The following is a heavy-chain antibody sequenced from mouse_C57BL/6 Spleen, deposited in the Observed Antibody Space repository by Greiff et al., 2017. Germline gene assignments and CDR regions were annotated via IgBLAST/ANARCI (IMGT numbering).Heavy chain of an antibody. V-gene: IGHV1-64*01. J-gene: IGHJ2*01. D-gene: IGHD2-3*01. Sequence: QVQLQQPGAELVKPGASVKLSCKASGYTFTSYWMHWVKQRPGQGLEWIGMIHPNSGRTNYNEKFKSKATLTVDKSSSTAYMQLSSLTSEDSAVYYCARGREWLLLFDYWGQGTTLTVSS. CDR3: ARGREWLLLFDY. CDR2: IHPNSGRT. CDR1: GYTFTSYW.